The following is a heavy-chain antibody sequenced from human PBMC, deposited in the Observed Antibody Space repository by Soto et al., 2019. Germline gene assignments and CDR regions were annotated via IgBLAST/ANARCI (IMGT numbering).Heavy chain of an antibody. D-gene: IGHD3-10*01. J-gene: IGHJ6*02. CDR3: AREMYYYGSGSYLSSSYYYYGMDV. Sequence: PGGSLRLSCAASGFTFSDYYMSWIRQAPGKGLEWVSYISSSGSTIYYADSVKGRFTISRDNAKNTLYLQMNSLRAEDTAVYYCAREMYYYGSGSYLSSSYYYYGMDVWGQGTTVTVSS. CDR1: GFTFSDYY. CDR2: ISSSGSTI. V-gene: IGHV3-11*04.